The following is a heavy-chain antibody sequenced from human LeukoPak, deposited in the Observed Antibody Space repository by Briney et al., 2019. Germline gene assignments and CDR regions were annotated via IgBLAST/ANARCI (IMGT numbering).Heavy chain of an antibody. CDR3: ARDLHATDSSGFYYYYMDI. CDR2: ISSSSSYI. Sequence: GGSLRLSCAASGFTFSSYSMNWVRQAPGKGLEWVSSISSSSSYIYYADSVKGRFTISRDNAKNSLYLQMNSLRAEDTAVYYCARDLHATDSSGFYYYYMDIWGKGTTVTVSS. CDR1: GFTFSSYS. J-gene: IGHJ6*03. V-gene: IGHV3-21*01. D-gene: IGHD3-22*01.